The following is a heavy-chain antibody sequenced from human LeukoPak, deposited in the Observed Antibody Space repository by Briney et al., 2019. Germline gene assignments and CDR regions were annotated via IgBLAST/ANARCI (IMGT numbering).Heavy chain of an antibody. CDR3: VRDRGYSTFDY. V-gene: IGHV3-7*01. CDR2: MKEDGGEI. CDR1: GFTVSSNY. J-gene: IGHJ4*02. Sequence: GGSLRLSCAAPGFTVSSNYMSWVRQAPGRGLEWVANMKEDGGEINYVDSVKGRFTISRDNAKNSLDLQMNSLRVDDTAVYYCVRDRGYSTFDYWGQGTLVIVSS. D-gene: IGHD4-23*01.